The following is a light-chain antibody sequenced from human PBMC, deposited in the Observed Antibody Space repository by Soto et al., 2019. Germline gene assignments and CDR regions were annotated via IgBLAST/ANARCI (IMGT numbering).Light chain of an antibody. CDR3: SSYTRSSTPWV. J-gene: IGLJ3*02. V-gene: IGLV2-14*01. CDR2: EVS. CDR1: SSDVGGYNY. Sequence: QSVLTQPASVSGSPGQSITISCTGTSSDVGGYNYVSWYQQHPGKAPKLMIYEVSNRPSGVSNRFSGSKSGNTASLTISGLQAEDEADYYCSSYTRSSTPWVFGGGTQLTVL.